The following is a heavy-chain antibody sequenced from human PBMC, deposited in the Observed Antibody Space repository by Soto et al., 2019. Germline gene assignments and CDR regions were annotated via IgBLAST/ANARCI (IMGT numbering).Heavy chain of an antibody. CDR1: GFTFSSYA. Sequence: GGSLRLSCAASGFTFSSYAMHWVRQAPGKGLEWVAVISYDGSNKYYAYSVKGRFTISRDNSKNTLYLQMNSLRAEDTAVYYCARTGFGELPLGAFDIWGQGTMVTVSS. V-gene: IGHV3-30-3*01. CDR2: ISYDGSNK. D-gene: IGHD3-10*01. CDR3: ARTGFGELPLGAFDI. J-gene: IGHJ3*02.